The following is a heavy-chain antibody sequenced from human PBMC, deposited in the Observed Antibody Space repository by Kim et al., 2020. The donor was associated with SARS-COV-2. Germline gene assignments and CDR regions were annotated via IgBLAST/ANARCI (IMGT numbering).Heavy chain of an antibody. CDR3: ARRERVGYDFWSGGRYYFDY. D-gene: IGHD3-3*01. V-gene: IGHV4-34*01. Sequence: RVTISVDTSKNQFSLKLSSVTAADTAVYYCARRERVGYDFWSGGRYYFDYWGQGTLVTVSS. J-gene: IGHJ4*02.